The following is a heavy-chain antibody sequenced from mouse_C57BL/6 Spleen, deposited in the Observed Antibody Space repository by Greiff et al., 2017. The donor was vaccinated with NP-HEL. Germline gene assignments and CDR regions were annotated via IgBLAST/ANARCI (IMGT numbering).Heavy chain of an antibody. V-gene: IGHV5-16*01. J-gene: IGHJ4*01. D-gene: IGHD2-1*01. Sequence: EVKLVESEGGLVQPGSSMKLSCTASGFTFSDYYMAWVRQVPEKGLEWVANINYDGSSTYYLDSLKSRFIISRDNAKNILYLQMSSLKSEDTATYYCARVDGNYEGNYAMDYWGQGTSVTVSS. CDR2: INYDGSST. CDR1: GFTFSDYY. CDR3: ARVDGNYEGNYAMDY.